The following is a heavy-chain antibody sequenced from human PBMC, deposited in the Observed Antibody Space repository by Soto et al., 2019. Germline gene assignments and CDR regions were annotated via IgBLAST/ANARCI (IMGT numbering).Heavy chain of an antibody. Sequence: PSETLSLTCTVSGGSISSYYWSWIRQPPGKGLEWIGYISYSGSTNYNPSLKSRVTISVDTSKNHFSLKLSSMTAADTAVYYCARTPSGYYFDYWGQGTLVTVSS. CDR3: ARTPSGYYFDY. CDR2: ISYSGST. D-gene: IGHD6-25*01. J-gene: IGHJ4*02. V-gene: IGHV4-59*01. CDR1: GGSISSYY.